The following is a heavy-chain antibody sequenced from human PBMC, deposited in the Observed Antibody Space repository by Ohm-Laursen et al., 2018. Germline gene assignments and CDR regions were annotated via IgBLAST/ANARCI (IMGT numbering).Heavy chain of an antibody. V-gene: IGHV3-7*03. CDR1: GFTFSSYW. D-gene: IGHD3-10*01. CDR2: IKQDGSEK. J-gene: IGHJ3*02. Sequence: SLRLSCTASGFTFSSYWMSWVRQAPGKGLEWVANIKQDGSEKYYVDSVKGRFTISRDNSRNTLSLQLNSLRAEDTAVYYCAKGFGDIWGQGTMVTVSS. CDR3: AKGFGDI.